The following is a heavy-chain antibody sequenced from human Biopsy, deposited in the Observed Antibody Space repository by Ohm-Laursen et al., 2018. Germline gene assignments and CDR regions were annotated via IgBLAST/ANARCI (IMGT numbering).Heavy chain of an antibody. V-gene: IGHV4-61*01. CDR3: ATTTMDTSGWFGNYFDS. CDR2: IDYRGST. D-gene: IGHD6-19*01. CDR1: GGSINGGSYY. Sequence: SETLSLTCTVSGGSINGGSYYWSWIRQPPGKGLEWIGYIDYRGSTKYNPSLRSRVTMSIDTSRNQFSLKLSSVTAADTAVYYCATTTMDTSGWFGNYFDSWGQGTLVTVSA. J-gene: IGHJ4*02.